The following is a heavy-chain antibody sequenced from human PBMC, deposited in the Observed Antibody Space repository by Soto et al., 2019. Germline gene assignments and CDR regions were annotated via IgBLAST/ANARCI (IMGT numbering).Heavy chain of an antibody. CDR2: IYYSGST. J-gene: IGHJ4*02. Sequence: SSETLSLTCTVSGGSISSYYWSWIRQPPGKGLEWIGYIYYSGSTNYNPSLKSRVTISVDTSKNQFSLKLSSVTAADTAVYYCARALDREYYFDYWGQGTLVTVS. V-gene: IGHV4-59*01. CDR3: ARALDREYYFDY. CDR1: GGSISSYY. D-gene: IGHD3-22*01.